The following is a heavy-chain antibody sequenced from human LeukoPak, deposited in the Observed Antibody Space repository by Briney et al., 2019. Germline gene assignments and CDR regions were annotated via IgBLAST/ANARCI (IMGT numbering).Heavy chain of an antibody. CDR1: GGSISSYY. CDR3: ARVMVRGPVGWFDP. V-gene: IGHV4-59*01. J-gene: IGHJ5*02. CDR2: IYYSGST. D-gene: IGHD3-10*01. Sequence: SETLSLTCTVSGGSISSYYWSWIRQPPGKGLEWIGYIYYSGSTNYNPSLKSRVTISVDTSKNQISLKLSSVTAADTAVYYCARVMVRGPVGWFDPWGQGTLVTVSS.